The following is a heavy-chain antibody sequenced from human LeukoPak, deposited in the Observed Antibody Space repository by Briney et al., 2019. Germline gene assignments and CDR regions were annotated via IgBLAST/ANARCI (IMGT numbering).Heavy chain of an antibody. V-gene: IGHV1-46*01. CDR1: GYTFTSYY. CDR2: INPSGGST. J-gene: IGHJ4*02. D-gene: IGHD6-19*01. Sequence: ASVKVSCKASGYTFTSYYMHWVRQAPGQGLEWMGIINPSGGSTSYAQKFQGRVTMTRDTSISTAYMELSRLRSDDTAVYYCARDLYSSGWYVHFDYWGQGTLVTVSS. CDR3: ARDLYSSGWYVHFDY.